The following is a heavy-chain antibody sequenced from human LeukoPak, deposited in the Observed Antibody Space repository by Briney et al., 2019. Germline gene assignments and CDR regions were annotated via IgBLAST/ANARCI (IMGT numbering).Heavy chain of an antibody. Sequence: SLRLSCVASGFSFSNQGMHWVRQAPGKGLEWVSVIASDGGAKFYADSVKGRFTLSRDNPKNMFFLQMNLVTVEDTAIYYCAREATWGQWYFDHWGQGTPVTVSS. D-gene: IGHD6-19*01. V-gene: IGHV3-30*03. CDR2: IASDGGAK. CDR3: AREATWGQWYFDH. J-gene: IGHJ4*02. CDR1: GFSFSNQG.